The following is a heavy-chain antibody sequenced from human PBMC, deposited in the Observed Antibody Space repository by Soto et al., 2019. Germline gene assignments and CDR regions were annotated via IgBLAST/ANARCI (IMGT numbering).Heavy chain of an antibody. CDR3: ARFGDGYNQVHPYFDY. J-gene: IGHJ4*02. V-gene: IGHV1-69*01. Sequence: QVQLVQSGAEVKKPGSSVKVSCKASGGTFSSCAISWVRQAPGQGLEWMGGIIPIFGTANYAQKFQGRVTITADESTSTAYMELSSLRSEDTAVYYCARFGDGYNQVHPYFDYWGQGTLVTVSS. D-gene: IGHD3-16*01. CDR1: GGTFSSCA. CDR2: IIPIFGTA.